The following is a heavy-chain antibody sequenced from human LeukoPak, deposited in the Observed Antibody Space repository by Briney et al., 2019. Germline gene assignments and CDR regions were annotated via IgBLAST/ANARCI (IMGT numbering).Heavy chain of an antibody. V-gene: IGHV3-66*01. J-gene: IGHJ4*02. CDR2: IYIGGNT. CDR3: AKDGEPRDY. D-gene: IGHD1-26*01. CDR1: GFTISSNY. Sequence: GGSLRLSCAASGFTISSNYMSWVRQAPGKGLEWVSVIYIGGNTYYAGAVKGRFTISRNNFKNTLELQMNSLRVEDTAVYYCAKDGEPRDYWGQGTLVTVSS.